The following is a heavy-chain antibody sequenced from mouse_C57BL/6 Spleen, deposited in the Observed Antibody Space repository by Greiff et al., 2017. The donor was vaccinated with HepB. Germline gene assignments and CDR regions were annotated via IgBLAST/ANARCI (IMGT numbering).Heavy chain of an antibody. V-gene: IGHV5-17*01. CDR3: ARRYYDEAMDY. CDR1: GFTFSDYG. CDR2: ISSGSSTI. D-gene: IGHD2-4*01. Sequence: EVQLQESGGGLVKPGGSLKLSCAASGFTFSDYGMHWVRQAPEKGLEWVAYISSGSSTIYYADTVKGRFTISRDNAKNTLFLQMTSLRSEDTAMYYCARRYYDEAMDYWGQGTSVTVSS. J-gene: IGHJ4*01.